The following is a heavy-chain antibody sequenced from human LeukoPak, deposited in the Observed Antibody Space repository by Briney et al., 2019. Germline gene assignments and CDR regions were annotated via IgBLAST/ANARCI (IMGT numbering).Heavy chain of an antibody. CDR1: GYTFTGYY. Sequence: GASVKVSCRASGYTFTGYYMFWLRQAPGQGLEWMGRINPNSGGTNYARKFQGRVTMTRDTSITTAYMELSSLSSDDTAVYYCARDLPSPGISVADDYWGQGTLVTVSS. V-gene: IGHV1-2*06. J-gene: IGHJ4*02. CDR2: INPNSGGT. D-gene: IGHD6-19*01. CDR3: ARDLPSPGISVADDY.